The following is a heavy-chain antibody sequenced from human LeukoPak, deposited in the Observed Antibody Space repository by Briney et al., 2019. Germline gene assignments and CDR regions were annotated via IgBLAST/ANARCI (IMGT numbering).Heavy chain of an antibody. J-gene: IGHJ4*02. CDR1: GFTVRDSY. Sequence: PGGSLRLSCAASGFTVRDSYMSWVRQAPGKRLEWLAFIYVSGTTFYAASVKGRFTISRDNSKNTLSLQMDSLRAEDTAVYYCAKDFMGLSRFDSWGPGTLVTVSS. CDR3: AKDFMGLSRFDS. CDR2: IYVSGTT. D-gene: IGHD1-26*01. V-gene: IGHV3-53*01.